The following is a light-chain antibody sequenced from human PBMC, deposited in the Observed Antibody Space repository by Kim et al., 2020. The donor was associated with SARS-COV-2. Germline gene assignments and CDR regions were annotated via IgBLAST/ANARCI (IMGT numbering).Light chain of an antibody. V-gene: IGKV1-5*03. CDR3: QQYNSYPWT. Sequence: GPVGDRVTITCRASQSISSWLAWYQQKPGKAPKLLIYKASSLESGVPSRFSGSGSGTEFTLTISSLQPDDFATYYCQQYNSYPWTFGQGTKVDIK. CDR1: QSISSW. J-gene: IGKJ1*01. CDR2: KAS.